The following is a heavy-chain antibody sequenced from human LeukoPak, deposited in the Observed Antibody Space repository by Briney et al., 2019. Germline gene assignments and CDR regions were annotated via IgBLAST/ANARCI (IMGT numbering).Heavy chain of an antibody. V-gene: IGHV3-7*01. D-gene: IGHD1-26*01. CDR2: IKQDGSEK. CDR1: GFTFSSNW. CDR3: ARDLTGYSGSYSDY. J-gene: IGHJ4*02. Sequence: PGGSLRLSCAASGFTFSSNWMSWVRQAPGKGLEWVANIKQDGSEKYYVDSVKGRFTISRDNAKNSLYLQMNSLRAEDTAVYYCARDLTGYSGSYSDYWGQGTLVTVSS.